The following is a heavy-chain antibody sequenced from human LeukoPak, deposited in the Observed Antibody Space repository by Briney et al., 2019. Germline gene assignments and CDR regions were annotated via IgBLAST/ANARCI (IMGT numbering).Heavy chain of an antibody. Sequence: SETLSLTCAVSGGSISSSNWWSWVRQPPGKGLEWIGEIYHSGSTNYNPSLKSRVTISVDKSKNQFSLKLSSVTAADTAVYYCARESVITIFGVVMSYFDYWGQGTLVTVSS. CDR1: GGSISSSNW. CDR2: IYHSGST. CDR3: ARESVITIFGVVMSYFDY. J-gene: IGHJ4*02. V-gene: IGHV4-4*02. D-gene: IGHD3-3*01.